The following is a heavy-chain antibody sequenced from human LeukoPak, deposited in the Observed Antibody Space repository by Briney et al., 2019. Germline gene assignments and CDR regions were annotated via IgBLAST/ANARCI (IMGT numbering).Heavy chain of an antibody. CDR1: GFTFSSYG. CDR3: AKYGMTTVTYIDY. J-gene: IGHJ4*02. D-gene: IGHD4-17*01. Sequence: GGSLRLSCAASGFTFSSYGLHWVRQAPGKGLEWVAVISYDGSIKYYADSVKGRFTISRDSSKNTLYLQMNSLRAEDTAVYYCAKYGMTTVTYIDYWGQGTLVTVSS. CDR2: ISYDGSIK. V-gene: IGHV3-30*18.